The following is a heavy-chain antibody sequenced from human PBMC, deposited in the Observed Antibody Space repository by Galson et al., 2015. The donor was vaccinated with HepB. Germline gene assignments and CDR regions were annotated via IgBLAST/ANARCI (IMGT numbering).Heavy chain of an antibody. CDR1: GFTFSSYA. V-gene: IGHV3-30-3*01. Sequence: SLRLSCAASGFTFSSYAMHWVRQAPGKGLEWVAVISYDGSNKYYADSVKGRFTISRDNSKNTLYLQMNSLRAEDTAVYYCARDTAMVYFDYWGQGTLVTVSS. D-gene: IGHD5-18*01. CDR3: ARDTAMVYFDY. CDR2: ISYDGSNK. J-gene: IGHJ4*02.